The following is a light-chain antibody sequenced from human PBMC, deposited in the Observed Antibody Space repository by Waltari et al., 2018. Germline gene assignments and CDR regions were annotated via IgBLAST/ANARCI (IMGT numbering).Light chain of an antibody. CDR1: QSITRW. V-gene: IGKV1-5*03. CDR2: EAS. CDR3: QQFVGYPYT. J-gene: IGKJ2*01. Sequence: DIQLTQSPPTLAASVVDRVTITCRASQSITRWLAWYQQKPGIAPKLLIYEASNLGTGVPSRFSGTGSGTVFTLTISSLEPDDFATYYCQQFVGYPYTFGQGTKVETK.